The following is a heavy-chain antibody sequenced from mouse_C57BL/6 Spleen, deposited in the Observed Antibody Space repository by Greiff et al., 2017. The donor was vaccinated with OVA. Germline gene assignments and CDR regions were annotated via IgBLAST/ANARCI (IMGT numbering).Heavy chain of an antibody. CDR3: ANYYGSSWFAY. CDR2: INPNNGGT. CDR1: GYTFTDYN. V-gene: IGHV1-22*01. D-gene: IGHD1-1*01. Sequence: VHVKQSGPELVKPGASVKMSCKASGYTFTDYNMHWVKQSHGKSLEWIGYINPNNGGTSYNQKFKGKATLTVNKSSSTAYMELRSLTSEDSAVYYCANYYGSSWFAYWGQGTLVTVSA. J-gene: IGHJ3*01.